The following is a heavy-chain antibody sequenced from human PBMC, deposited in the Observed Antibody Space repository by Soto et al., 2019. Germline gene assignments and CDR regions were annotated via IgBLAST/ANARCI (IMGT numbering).Heavy chain of an antibody. V-gene: IGHV4-39*01. J-gene: IGHJ4*02. Sequence: SETLSLTCTVSGGSISSSSYYWGWIRQPPGKGLEWIGSIYYSGSTYYNPSLKSRVTISVDTSKNQFSLKLSSVTAADTAVYYCARHSVVVAAPFDYWGQGTLVTVS. CDR1: GGSISSSSYY. D-gene: IGHD2-15*01. CDR3: ARHSVVVAAPFDY. CDR2: IYYSGST.